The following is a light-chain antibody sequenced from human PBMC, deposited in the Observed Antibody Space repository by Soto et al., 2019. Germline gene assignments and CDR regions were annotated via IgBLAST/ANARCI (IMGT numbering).Light chain of an antibody. CDR1: QSISSW. V-gene: IGKV1-5*01. CDR3: QQYNSYPWT. CDR2: DAS. J-gene: IGKJ1*01. Sequence: DIQMTQSPSTLSGSVGDRVTITCRASQSISSWLAWYQQKPGKAPKLLIYDASSLESGVPSRFSGSGSGTEFTLTISSLQPYDFATYYCQQYNSYPWTFGQGTKVEIK.